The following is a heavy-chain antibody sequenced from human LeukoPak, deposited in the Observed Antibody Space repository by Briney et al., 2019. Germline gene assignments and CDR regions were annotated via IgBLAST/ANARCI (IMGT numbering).Heavy chain of an antibody. CDR1: GGSISSSSYY. CDR2: IYYSGST. CDR3: ARTLGIAVAGTPWGAFDI. V-gene: IGHV4-39*07. Sequence: SETLSLTCTVSGGSISSSSYYWGWIRQPPGKGLEWIGSIYYSGSTYYNPSLKSRVTISVDTSKNQFSLKLSSVTAADTAVYYCARTLGIAVAGTPWGAFDIWGQGTMVTVSS. J-gene: IGHJ3*02. D-gene: IGHD6-19*01.